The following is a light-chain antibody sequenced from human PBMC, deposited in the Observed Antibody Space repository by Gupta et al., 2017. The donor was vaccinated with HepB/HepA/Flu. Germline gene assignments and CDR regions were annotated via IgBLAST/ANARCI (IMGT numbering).Light chain of an antibody. CDR2: AAS. V-gene: IGKV1-39*01. CDR3: QQSYSAPVT. Sequence: DLQMTQYPSSLSPSIGDRVTITGRSSQSINNYLNWHQQKPGKTPEVLIYAASTLQSGVPSRFTGSGSGTYFTLTITSLQPEDFATYYCQQSYSAPVTFGQGTKVEI. J-gene: IGKJ1*01. CDR1: QSINNY.